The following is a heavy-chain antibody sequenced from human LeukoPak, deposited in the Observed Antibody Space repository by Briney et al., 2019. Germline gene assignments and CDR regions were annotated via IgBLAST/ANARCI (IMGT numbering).Heavy chain of an antibody. CDR2: ISSSGSTI. Sequence: GGSLRLSCAASGFTFSSYEMNWVRQAPGKGLEWVSYISSSGSTIYYADSVKGRFTISRDNAENSLYLQMNSLRAEDTAVYYCASYGDVQRNVLRYFDWLLYFDYWGQGTLVTVSS. D-gene: IGHD3-9*01. CDR1: GFTFSSYE. J-gene: IGHJ4*02. CDR3: ASYGDVQRNVLRYFDWLLYFDY. V-gene: IGHV3-48*03.